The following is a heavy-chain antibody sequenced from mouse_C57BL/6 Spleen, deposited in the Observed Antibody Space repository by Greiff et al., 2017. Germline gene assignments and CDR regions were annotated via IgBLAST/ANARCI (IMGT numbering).Heavy chain of an antibody. V-gene: IGHV1-5*01. CDR2: IYPGNSDT. J-gene: IGHJ3*01. CDR1: GYTFTSYW. CDR3: TRSYSKFAWFAC. D-gene: IGHD2-5*01. Sequence: VQLQQSGTVLARPGASVKMSCKTSGYTFTSYWMHWVKQRPGQGLEWIGAIYPGNSDTSYNQKFKGKAKLTAVTSASTAYMELSSLTNEVSAVYYCTRSYSKFAWFACWGQGTLVTVSA.